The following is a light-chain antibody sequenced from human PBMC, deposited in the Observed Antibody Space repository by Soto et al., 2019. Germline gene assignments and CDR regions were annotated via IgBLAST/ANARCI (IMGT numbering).Light chain of an antibody. V-gene: IGLV2-14*01. CDR2: DVG. CDR1: SSDVGGYNS. CDR3: SSYTSSSTYV. Sequence: QSALTQPASVSGSPGQSITISCTGTSSDVGGYNSVSWYQQHPGKAPKLMIYDVGNRPSGVSDRFSGSKSGNTASLTISGLQAEDEAEYSCSSYTSSSTYVFGAGTKVTVL. J-gene: IGLJ1*01.